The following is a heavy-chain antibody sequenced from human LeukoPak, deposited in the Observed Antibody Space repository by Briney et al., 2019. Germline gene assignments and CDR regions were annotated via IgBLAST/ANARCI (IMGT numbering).Heavy chain of an antibody. D-gene: IGHD6-19*01. Sequence: PGGSLRLSCAASGFTFSSYWMSWVRQAPGKGLEWVANIKQDGTDKYYVDSVKGRFTISRDDAKTSLYLQMNSLRAEDTAVYYCARGSAVAGLYYFDYWGQGTLVTVSS. J-gene: IGHJ4*02. V-gene: IGHV3-7*02. CDR2: IKQDGTDK. CDR3: ARGSAVAGLYYFDY. CDR1: GFTFSSYW.